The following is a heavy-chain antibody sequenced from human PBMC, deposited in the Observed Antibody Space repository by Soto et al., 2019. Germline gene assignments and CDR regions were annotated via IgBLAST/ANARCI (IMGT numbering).Heavy chain of an antibody. CDR1: GGSIRSSY. J-gene: IGHJ4*02. CDR2: FFPGGST. D-gene: IGHD4-4*01. CDR3: AREVDGYSQFDD. V-gene: IGHV4-59*01. Sequence: PSETLSLTCTVSGGSIRSSYWGWIRQPTGKGLEWIGYFFPGGSTNYNPSLQSRVSMSVDTSKNQFSLKLNSVTAADTAVYYCAREVDGYSQFDDWGQGTLVTVSS.